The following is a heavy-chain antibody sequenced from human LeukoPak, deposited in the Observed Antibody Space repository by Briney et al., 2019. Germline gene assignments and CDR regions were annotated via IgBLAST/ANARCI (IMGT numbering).Heavy chain of an antibody. CDR2: ISYDGSNK. V-gene: IGHV3-30-3*01. Sequence: GRSLRLSCAASGFTFSSYAMHWVRQAPGKGLEWVAVISYDGSNKYYADSVKGRFTISRDNSKNTLYLQMNSLRAEDTAVYYCARFHEDYYDSSGYYYFDFWGQGTLVTVSS. J-gene: IGHJ4*02. D-gene: IGHD3-22*01. CDR1: GFTFSSYA. CDR3: ARFHEDYYDSSGYYYFDF.